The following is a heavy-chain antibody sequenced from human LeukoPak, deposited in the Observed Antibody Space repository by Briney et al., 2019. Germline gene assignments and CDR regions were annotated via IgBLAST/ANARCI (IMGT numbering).Heavy chain of an antibody. CDR2: ISSSSSYI. CDR1: GFTFSSYE. V-gene: IGHV3-21*01. D-gene: IGHD3-22*01. CDR3: ARDLGREYYDSSGYSGAYYFDY. J-gene: IGHJ4*02. Sequence: PGGSLKLSCAASGFTFSSYEMNWVRQAPGKGLEWVSSISSSSSYIYYADSVKGRFTISRDNAKNSLYLQMNSLRAEDTAVYYCARDLGREYYDSSGYSGAYYFDYWGQGTLVTVSS.